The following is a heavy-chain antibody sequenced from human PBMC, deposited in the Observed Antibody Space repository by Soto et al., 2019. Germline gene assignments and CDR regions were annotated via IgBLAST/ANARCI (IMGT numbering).Heavy chain of an antibody. CDR1: GFTFSSYN. Sequence: EVQLVESGGGLVQPGESLRLSCAASGFTFSSYNMNWVRQAPGKGLEWVSYIHNSSSTIYYADSVRGRFTISRDNAKNSLYLQMNSLRDEDTAVYYCARGVQIIVLLPAAIDYWGQGTLVTVSS. D-gene: IGHD2-2*01. J-gene: IGHJ4*02. CDR2: IHNSSSTI. CDR3: ARGVQIIVLLPAAIDY. V-gene: IGHV3-48*02.